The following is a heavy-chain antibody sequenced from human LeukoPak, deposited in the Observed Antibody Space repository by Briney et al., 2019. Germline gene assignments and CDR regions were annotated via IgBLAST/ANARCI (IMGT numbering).Heavy chain of an antibody. D-gene: IGHD2-21*01. CDR3: ARDYSNYAFDI. J-gene: IGHJ3*02. V-gene: IGHV4-31*03. CDR2: MYYSGST. Sequence: PSQTLSLTCTVSGGSISSGGYYWSWIRQHPGKGLEWIGYMYYSGSTYYNPSLKSRVTISVDTSKNQFSLKLSSVTAADTAVYYCARDYSNYAFDIWGQGTMVTVSS. CDR1: GGSISSGGYY.